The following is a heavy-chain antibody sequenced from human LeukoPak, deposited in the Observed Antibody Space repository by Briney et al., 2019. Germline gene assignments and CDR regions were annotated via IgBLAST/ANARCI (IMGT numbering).Heavy chain of an antibody. CDR2: ITRSSSTK. CDR1: GFTFSSYS. Sequence: GGSLRLSCAASGFTFSSYSMNWVRQAPGKGLEWVSHITRSSSTKHYADSVKGRFTISRDNAKNSLFLQMNSLRAEDTAVYYCVRCTFVLHKRCSAFDVWGQGTMVTVSA. CDR3: VRCTFVLHKRCSAFDV. V-gene: IGHV3-48*04. D-gene: IGHD1-1*01. J-gene: IGHJ3*01.